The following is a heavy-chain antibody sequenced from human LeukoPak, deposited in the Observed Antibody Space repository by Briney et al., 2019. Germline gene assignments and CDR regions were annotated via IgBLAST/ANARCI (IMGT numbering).Heavy chain of an antibody. V-gene: IGHV3-9*01. Sequence: SLRLSCAASGFTFTTYWMSWVPQLPGKGLEWVSGISWNSGSIGYADSVKGRFTISRDNAKNSLYLQMNSLRAEDTALYYCAKDIRGYFDYWGQGTLVTVSS. CDR1: GFTFTTYW. J-gene: IGHJ4*02. CDR2: ISWNSGSI. CDR3: AKDIRGYFDY.